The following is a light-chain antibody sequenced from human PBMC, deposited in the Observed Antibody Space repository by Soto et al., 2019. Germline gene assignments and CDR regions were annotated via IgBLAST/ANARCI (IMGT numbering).Light chain of an antibody. J-gene: IGLJ1*01. CDR1: SSNVGTYNL. CDR2: EVS. CDR3: CSYADVSSYV. V-gene: IGLV2-23*02. Sequence: QSALTQPASVSGSPGQSITISCTGTSSNVGTYNLVSWYQQHPGEAPKLLIYEVSERPSGVSIRFTASKSGNTASLTISGLQAEDEADDYCCSYADVSSYVFGTGTKLTVL.